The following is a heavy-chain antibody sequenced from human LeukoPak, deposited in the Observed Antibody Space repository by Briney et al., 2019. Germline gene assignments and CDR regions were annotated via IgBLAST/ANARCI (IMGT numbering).Heavy chain of an antibody. J-gene: IGHJ4*02. CDR1: GLTFSTYW. CDR2: IKQDGSEK. CDR3: TRDQYYDGSGNPNDY. Sequence: GGSLRLSCAASGLTFSTYWMSWVRQAPGKGLEWVANIKQDGSEKYYVDSVKGRFTISRDNAKNSLYLQMNSLRAEDTAVYYCTRDQYYDGSGNPNDYWGQGTLVTVSS. D-gene: IGHD3-22*01. V-gene: IGHV3-7*01.